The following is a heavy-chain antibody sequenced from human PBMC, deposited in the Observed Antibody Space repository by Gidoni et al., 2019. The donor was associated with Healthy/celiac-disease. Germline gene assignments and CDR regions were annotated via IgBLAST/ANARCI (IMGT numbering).Heavy chain of an antibody. D-gene: IGHD3-3*01. CDR1: GGTFSSYA. J-gene: IGHJ4*02. CDR3: ANSRADFWSGYYTRGVYFDY. Sequence: SSVKVSCKASGGTFSSYAISWVRQAPGQGLEWMGGIIPIFGTANYAQKFQGRVTITADESTSTAYMELSSLRSEDTAVYYCANSRADFWSGYYTRGVYFDYWGQGTLVTVSS. CDR2: IIPIFGTA. V-gene: IGHV1-69*01.